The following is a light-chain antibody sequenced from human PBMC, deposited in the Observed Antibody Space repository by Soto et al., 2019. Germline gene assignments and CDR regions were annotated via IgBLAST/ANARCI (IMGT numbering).Light chain of an antibody. CDR2: GAS. Sequence: EIVLTQSPATLSLSPGERATLSCRASQSVSNSLAWYQQKPGQAHRLLIYGASNRATGIPARFTGSGTGTDFTLTISSLEPEDFAVYYCQHRGEWPRTFGQGTKLEIK. CDR3: QHRGEWPRT. V-gene: IGKV3-11*01. CDR1: QSVSNS. J-gene: IGKJ2*01.